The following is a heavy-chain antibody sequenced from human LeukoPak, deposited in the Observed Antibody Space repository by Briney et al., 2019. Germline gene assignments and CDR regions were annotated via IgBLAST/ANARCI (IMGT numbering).Heavy chain of an antibody. CDR1: GYTFTGYY. Sequence: ASVKVSRKASGYTFTGYYMHWVRQAPGQGLEWMGRINPNSGGTNYAQKFQGRVTMTRDTSISTAYMELSRLRSDDTAVYYCARARTPCSGGSCYQENWFDPWGQGTLVTVSS. V-gene: IGHV1-2*06. D-gene: IGHD2-15*01. J-gene: IGHJ5*02. CDR2: INPNSGGT. CDR3: ARARTPCSGGSCYQENWFDP.